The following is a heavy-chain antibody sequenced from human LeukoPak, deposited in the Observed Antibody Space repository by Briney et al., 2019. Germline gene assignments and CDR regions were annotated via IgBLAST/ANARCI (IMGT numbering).Heavy chain of an antibody. V-gene: IGHV4-61*02. CDR1: GGSISSGSYY. Sequence: SQTLSLTCTVSGGSISSGSYYWRWIRQPAGKGLEWIGRIYTSGSTNYNPSLKSRVTISVDTSKSQFSLKLKSVTAADTAIYYCARGLRVVGATYFDNWGQGTLVTVSS. CDR2: IYTSGST. CDR3: ARGLRVVGATYFDN. D-gene: IGHD2-15*01. J-gene: IGHJ4*02.